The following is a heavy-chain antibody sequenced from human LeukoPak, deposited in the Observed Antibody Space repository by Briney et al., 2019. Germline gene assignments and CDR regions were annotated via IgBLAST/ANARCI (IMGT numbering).Heavy chain of an antibody. D-gene: IGHD3-16*01. J-gene: IGHJ1*01. V-gene: IGHV3-23*01. CDR1: GFTFSSYA. CDR2: ISGSGGST. Sequence: GGSLRLSCAASGFTFSSYAMGWVRQAPGKGLEWVSLISGSGGSTYYADSVKGRFTVSRDNSKNTEYLQMNSLRAEDTAVYYCAKDLITFGGPYLWGQGTLVTVSS. CDR3: AKDLITFGGPYL.